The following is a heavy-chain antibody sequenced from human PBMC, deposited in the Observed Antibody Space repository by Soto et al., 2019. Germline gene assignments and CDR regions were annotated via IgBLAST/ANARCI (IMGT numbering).Heavy chain of an antibody. CDR1: GGSFSGYY. Sequence: SETLSLTCSGYGGSFSGYYWSWIRQPPGKGLEWIGELNHSGSTNYNPSLKSRVTISLDTSKNQFSLKLSSVTAADTAVYYCARGMRGRSSSWYDYWGKGTLVTASS. CDR3: ARGMRGRSSSWYDY. CDR2: LNHSGST. V-gene: IGHV4-34*01. D-gene: IGHD6-13*01. J-gene: IGHJ4*02.